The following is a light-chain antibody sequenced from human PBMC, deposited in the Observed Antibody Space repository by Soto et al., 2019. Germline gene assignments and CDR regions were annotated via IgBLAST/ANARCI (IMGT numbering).Light chain of an antibody. CDR3: QQRSSWPLT. V-gene: IGKV3-11*01. J-gene: IGKJ4*01. Sequence: EIVLTQSPATLSLSPGETATLSCRASQSVSSSLAWYQQKPGQTPRLLIYDASNRATGIPARFSGSVYGTDFTLTVSSLEPEDFAVYYCQQRSSWPLTFGGGTKVEIK. CDR1: QSVSSS. CDR2: DAS.